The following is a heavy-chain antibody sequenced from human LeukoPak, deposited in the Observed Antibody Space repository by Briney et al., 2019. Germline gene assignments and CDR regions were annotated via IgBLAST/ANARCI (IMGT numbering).Heavy chain of an antibody. D-gene: IGHD1-26*01. CDR3: ARDDIVGATTFDY. J-gene: IGHJ4*02. Sequence: GGSLRLSCAASGFTFSSYWMSWVRQAPGKGLEWVSYISSSSSTIYYADSVKGRFTISRDNAKNSLYLQMNSLRAEDTAVYYCARDDIVGATTFDYWGQGTLVTVSS. V-gene: IGHV3-48*01. CDR1: GFTFSSYW. CDR2: ISSSSSTI.